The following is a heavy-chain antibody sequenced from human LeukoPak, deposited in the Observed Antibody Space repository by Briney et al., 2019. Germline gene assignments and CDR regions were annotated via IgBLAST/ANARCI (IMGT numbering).Heavy chain of an antibody. J-gene: IGHJ5*02. D-gene: IGHD3-22*01. CDR1: GYTFTTYA. V-gene: IGHV1-3*01. Sequence: ASVKVSCKASGYTFTTYAMHWVRQAPGQRLEWMGWINAGNGNTKYSQKFQGRVIITRDTSASKAYTELRSLRSEDTAIYYCARFTMTRGWFDPWGQGTLVIVSS. CDR2: INAGNGNT. CDR3: ARFTMTRGWFDP.